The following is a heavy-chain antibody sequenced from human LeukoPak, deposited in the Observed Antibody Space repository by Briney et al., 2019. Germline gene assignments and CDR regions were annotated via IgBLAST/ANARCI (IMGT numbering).Heavy chain of an antibody. CDR1: GGSFSGYY. CDR2: INHSGST. V-gene: IGHV4-34*03. D-gene: IGHD6-19*01. Sequence: SETLSLTCAVYGGSFSGYYWSWIRQPPGKGLEWIGEINHSGSTNYNPSLKSRVTILIDKSKNQLSLQLTSVTAADTAVYCAGLEGRYSTDWFYFFDYWGQGALVTVSS. CDR3: GLEGRYSTDWFYFFDY. J-gene: IGHJ4*02.